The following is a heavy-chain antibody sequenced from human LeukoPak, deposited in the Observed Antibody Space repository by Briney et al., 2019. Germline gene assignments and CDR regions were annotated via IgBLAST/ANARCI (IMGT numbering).Heavy chain of an antibody. CDR1: GFNFNTYA. D-gene: IGHD2-21*02. J-gene: IGHJ4*02. Sequence: PGGSLRLSCAASGFNFNTYAMTWVRQAPGKGLEWVSVIGSDGGGMQYADSVKGRFSISRDNSKNTLCLQMNSLRTEDTAIYYCAKYAPPTTVVTRFFDSWGQGSLVSVSS. CDR2: IGSDGGGM. V-gene: IGHV3-23*01. CDR3: AKYAPPTTVVTRFFDS.